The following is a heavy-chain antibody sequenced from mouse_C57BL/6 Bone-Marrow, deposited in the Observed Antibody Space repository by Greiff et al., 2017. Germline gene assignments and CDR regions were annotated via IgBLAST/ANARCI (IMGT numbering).Heavy chain of an antibody. Sequence: VKLVESGAELARPGASVKLSCKASGYTFTSYGISWVKQRTGPGLEWIGEIHPRSGNTYYNKQFKGKAPLTADQSSSTAYMEIRSVTSEDAAVYCCARGGYGSGPYYFDYWGQGTTRTVSS. CDR3: ARGGYGSGPYYFDY. J-gene: IGHJ2*01. V-gene: IGHV1-81*01. CDR2: IHPRSGNT. D-gene: IGHD1-1*01. CDR1: GYTFTSYG.